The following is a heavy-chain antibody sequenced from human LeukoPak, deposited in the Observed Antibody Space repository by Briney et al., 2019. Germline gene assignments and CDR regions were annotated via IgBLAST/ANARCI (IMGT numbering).Heavy chain of an antibody. CDR2: ITNGGTT. D-gene: IGHD4-17*01. J-gene: IGHJ4*02. CDR1: GFNLNSYA. V-gene: IGHV3-23*01. CDR3: TKDLSALQWAGDETTVTEGY. Sequence: SGGSLRLSCTASGFNLNSYAMNWVRQAPGKGLDWVSVITNGGTTYYADSVKGRFTISRDNSKSTLFLQMNSLRAEDTAIYYCTKDLSALQWAGDETTVTEGYWGQGTLVTVSS.